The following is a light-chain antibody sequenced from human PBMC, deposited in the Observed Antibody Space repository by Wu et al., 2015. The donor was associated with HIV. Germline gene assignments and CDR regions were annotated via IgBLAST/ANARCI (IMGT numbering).Light chain of an antibody. Sequence: EIVLTQSPGTLSLSPGERATLSCRASQSVSSTYLAWYQQKPGQAPRLLIYSASSRATGVPDRFSGSGSGTDFTLTISRLEPEDFAVNYCQQYGSSPLFTFGPGTKVDIK. V-gene: IGKV3-20*01. CDR3: QQYGSSPLFT. CDR1: QSVSSTY. CDR2: SAS. J-gene: IGKJ3*01.